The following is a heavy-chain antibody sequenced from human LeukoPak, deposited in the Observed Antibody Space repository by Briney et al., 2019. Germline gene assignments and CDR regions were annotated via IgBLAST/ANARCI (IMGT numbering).Heavy chain of an antibody. J-gene: IGHJ3*02. V-gene: IGHV1-2*02. D-gene: IGHD1-14*01. CDR3: ARGFGRNAFDI. Sequence: ASVKVSCKASGYIFTGYYMHWVRQAPGQGLEWMGWIHPNSGGTNYAQNFQGRVTMTRDTSISTAYMEVGRLRSDDTAVYYCARGFGRNAFDIWGQGTMVTVSS. CDR2: IHPNSGGT. CDR1: GYIFTGYY.